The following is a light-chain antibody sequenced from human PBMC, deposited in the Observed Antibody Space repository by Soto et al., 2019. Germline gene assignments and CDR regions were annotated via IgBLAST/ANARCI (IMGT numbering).Light chain of an antibody. CDR2: EVT. CDR3: SSYTSSSTLYV. J-gene: IGLJ1*01. V-gene: IGLV2-14*01. Sequence: ARAQPANGADLPGQSIIIYSTGTSSDVGGYNYVCWYKQHPGKAPQLMIYEVTNRPSGVSDRFSGSKSGNTASLTISGLQAEDEADYYCSSYTSSSTLYVFGTGTKVTVL. CDR1: SSDVGGYNY.